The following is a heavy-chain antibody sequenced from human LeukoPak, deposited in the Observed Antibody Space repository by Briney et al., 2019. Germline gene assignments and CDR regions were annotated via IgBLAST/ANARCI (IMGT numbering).Heavy chain of an antibody. CDR3: ARELSGKGFDP. Sequence: PGRSLRLSCAASGFTFSSYAMHWVRQAPGKGLEWVAVISYDGSNKYYADSVKGRFTISRDNSKNTLYLQMNSLRAEDTAVYYCARELSGKGFDPWGQGTLVTVSS. CDR1: GFTFSSYA. D-gene: IGHD3-10*01. V-gene: IGHV3-30-3*01. J-gene: IGHJ5*02. CDR2: ISYDGSNK.